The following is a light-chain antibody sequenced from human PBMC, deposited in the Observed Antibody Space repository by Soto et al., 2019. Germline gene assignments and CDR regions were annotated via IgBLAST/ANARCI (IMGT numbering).Light chain of an antibody. V-gene: IGLV3-9*01. CDR3: QVWDSSTEV. CDR1: NIETKN. Sequence: SYELTQPLSVSVALGQTASITCGGNNIETKNVHWYQQKSGQAPVLVIYKNNNRPSGIPERFSGSNSGNPATLTISRAQAGDEADYYCQVWDSSTEVFGTGTKVTVL. J-gene: IGLJ1*01. CDR2: KNN.